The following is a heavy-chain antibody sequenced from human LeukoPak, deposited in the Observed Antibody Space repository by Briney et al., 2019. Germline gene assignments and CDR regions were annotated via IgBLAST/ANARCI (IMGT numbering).Heavy chain of an antibody. CDR1: GFTFSTYE. V-gene: IGHV3-53*01. J-gene: IGHJ4*02. Sequence: GGSLRLSCAASGFTFSTYEMNWVRQAPGKGLEWVSSMDNFGLKYYRDSVTGRFTISRDSASDMVYLQMSSLRVDDTAVYYCAGGTYYGTGGRPGFLNYWGLGTLVTVSS. CDR2: MDNFGLK. D-gene: IGHD3-10*01. CDR3: AGGTYYGTGGRPGFLNY.